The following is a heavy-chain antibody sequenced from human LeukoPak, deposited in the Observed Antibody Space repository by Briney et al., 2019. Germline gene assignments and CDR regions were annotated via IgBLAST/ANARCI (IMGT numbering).Heavy chain of an antibody. CDR1: GFTFSSYG. CDR3: AKTGKRPGYCSSTSCQAGMDV. CDR2: ISYDGSNK. D-gene: IGHD2-2*01. J-gene: IGHJ6*04. V-gene: IGHV3-30*18. Sequence: GGSLRLSCAASGFTFSSYGMHWVRQAPGKGLECVAVISYDGSNKYYADSVKGRSTISRDNSKNTLYLQMNSLRAEDTAVYYCAKTGKRPGYCSSTSCQAGMDVWGKGTTVTVSS.